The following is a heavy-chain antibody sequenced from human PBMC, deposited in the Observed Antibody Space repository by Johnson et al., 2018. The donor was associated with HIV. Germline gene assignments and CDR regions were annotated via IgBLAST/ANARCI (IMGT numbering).Heavy chain of an antibody. CDR1: GLTVSSNY. D-gene: IGHD4-17*01. CDR2: ISSSGSTI. Sequence: QAQLVESGGGLVQPGGSLRLSCAASGLTVSSNYMSWVRQAPGKGLEWVSYISSSGSTIYYADSVKGRFTISRDNAKNSLYLQINSLRAEDTAVYYCARDLWVTKDAFDIWGQGTMVTVSS. CDR3: ARDLWVTKDAFDI. J-gene: IGHJ3*02. V-gene: IGHV3-11*04.